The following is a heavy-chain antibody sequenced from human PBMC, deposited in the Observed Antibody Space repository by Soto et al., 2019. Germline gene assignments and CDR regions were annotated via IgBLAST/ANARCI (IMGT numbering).Heavy chain of an antibody. CDR3: ARGLRASYYYDSSGLRY. V-gene: IGHV4-34*01. D-gene: IGHD3-22*01. CDR1: GGSFSGYY. J-gene: IGHJ4*02. Sequence: PSETLSLTCAVYGGSFSGYYWSWIRQPPGKGLEWIGEINHSGSTNYNPSLKSRVTISVDTSNNQFPLKLSSVTAADTAVYYCARGLRASYYYDSSGLRYWGQGTLVTVSS. CDR2: INHSGST.